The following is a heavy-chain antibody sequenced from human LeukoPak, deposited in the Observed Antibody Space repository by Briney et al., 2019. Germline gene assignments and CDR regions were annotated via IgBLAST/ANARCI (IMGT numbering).Heavy chain of an antibody. CDR3: AKGSYYDSSGSFYFDY. CDR2: ISGSGDNT. J-gene: IGHJ4*02. Sequence: GGSLRLSCAASGFTFSSYAMSWVRQAPGKGLEWVSGISGSGDNTYYADSVKDRFTISRDNSKNTLYVQVNSLGTEDTAAYYCAKGSYYDSSGSFYFDYWGQGTLVTVSS. D-gene: IGHD3-22*01. CDR1: GFTFSSYA. V-gene: IGHV3-23*01.